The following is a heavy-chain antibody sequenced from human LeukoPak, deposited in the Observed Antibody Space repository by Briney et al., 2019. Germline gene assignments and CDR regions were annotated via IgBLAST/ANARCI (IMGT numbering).Heavy chain of an antibody. J-gene: IGHJ4*02. D-gene: IGHD2-2*01. CDR2: ISSSSSYI. V-gene: IGHV3-21*01. Sequence: GGSLRLSCAASGFTFSSYSMNWVRQAPGKGLEWVSSISSSSSYIYYAGSVKGRFTISRDNAKNSLYLQMNSLRAEDTAVYYCAKAVVVVPAATPFDYWGQGTLVTVSS. CDR1: GFTFSSYS. CDR3: AKAVVVVPAATPFDY.